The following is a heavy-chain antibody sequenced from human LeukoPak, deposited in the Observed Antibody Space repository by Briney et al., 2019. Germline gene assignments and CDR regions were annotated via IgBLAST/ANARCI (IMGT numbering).Heavy chain of an antibody. V-gene: IGHV4-61*08. CDR2: IYYSGST. CDR3: AREARGSDAFDI. Sequence: PSETLSHTCTVSGGSTNTGGYFWSWIRQPPGKGLEWIGYIYYSGSTNYDPSLKSRVTISVDTSKNQFSLKLSSVTAADTAVYYCAREARGSDAFDIWGQGTMVTVSS. D-gene: IGHD3-10*01. CDR1: GGSTNTGGYF. J-gene: IGHJ3*02.